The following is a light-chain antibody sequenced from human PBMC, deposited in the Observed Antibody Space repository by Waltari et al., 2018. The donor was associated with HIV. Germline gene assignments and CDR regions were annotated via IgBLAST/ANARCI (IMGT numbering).Light chain of an antibody. CDR1: QSIYSR. J-gene: IGKJ5*01. V-gene: IGKV3-15*01. CDR3: QQYNDWPAIT. Sequence: EIEMTQSPATLSVSPGERATLSCRASQSIYSRVAWYQLKPGQAPRLLIYGTTRATGVPARFSGSGSGTEFTLTISNLQSEDFAVYFCQQYNDWPAITFGQGTRLEIK. CDR2: GT.